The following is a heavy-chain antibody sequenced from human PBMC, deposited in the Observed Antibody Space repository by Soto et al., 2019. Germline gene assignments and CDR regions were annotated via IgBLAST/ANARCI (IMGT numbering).Heavy chain of an antibody. Sequence: QVQLVQSGAEVKKPGASVKVSCKASGYTFTDYYLHWVRPAPGQGLEWLGWINPYTGGTNYAQKFQDRVTMTRDTSINTAYMHLSRLTSDDTAMYYCARDPIGGGAPYYCDYWGQGTLVTASS. V-gene: IGHV1-2*02. CDR3: ARDPIGGGAPYYCDY. D-gene: IGHD3-16*01. CDR1: GYTFTDYY. CDR2: INPYTGGT. J-gene: IGHJ4*02.